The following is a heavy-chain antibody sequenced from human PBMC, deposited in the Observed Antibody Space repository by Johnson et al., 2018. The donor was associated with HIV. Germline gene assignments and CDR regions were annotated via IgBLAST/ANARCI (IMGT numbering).Heavy chain of an antibody. D-gene: IGHD3-22*01. CDR2: ITWDGGST. CDR3: ARFDGFITTLRVIGDAFNI. J-gene: IGHJ3*02. V-gene: IGHV3-43D*03. CDR1: GFTFDDYA. Sequence: VQLVESGGGVVQPGGSLRLSCAASGFTFDDYAMHWVRQAPGKGLEWVSLITWDGGSTYYADSVKGRFTISRDNAKNSLYLQMNSLRAEDTAVYYCARFDGFITTLRVIGDAFNIWGQGTMVTVSS.